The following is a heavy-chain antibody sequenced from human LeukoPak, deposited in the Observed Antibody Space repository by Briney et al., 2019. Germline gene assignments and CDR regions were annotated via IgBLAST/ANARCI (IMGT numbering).Heavy chain of an antibody. CDR3: ARARVPDIVVVPAAIGGFDP. D-gene: IGHD2-2*01. CDR2: IYYSGST. V-gene: IGHV4-59*01. Sequence: PSETLSLTCTVSGGSISSYYWSWIRQPPGKGLEWIGYIYYSGSTNYNPSLKSRVTISVDTSKNQFSLKLSSVTAADTAVYYCARARVPDIVVVPAAIGGFDPWGQGTLVTVSS. J-gene: IGHJ5*02. CDR1: GGSISSYY.